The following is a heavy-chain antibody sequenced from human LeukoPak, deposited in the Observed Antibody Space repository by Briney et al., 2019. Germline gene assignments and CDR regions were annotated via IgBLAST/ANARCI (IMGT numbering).Heavy chain of an antibody. CDR3: TRDQTPYY. CDR2: ISSSSSTI. V-gene: IGHV3-48*01. Sequence: GGSLRLSCAASGFTFSSYSMNWVRQAPGKGLEWVSYISSSSSTIYYADSVKGRFTTSRDNAKNSLYLQMNSLKTEDTAVYYCTRDQTPYYWGQGTLVTVSS. J-gene: IGHJ4*02. CDR1: GFTFSSYS.